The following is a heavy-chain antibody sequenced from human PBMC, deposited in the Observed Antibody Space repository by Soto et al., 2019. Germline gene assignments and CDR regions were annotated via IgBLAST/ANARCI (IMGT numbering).Heavy chain of an antibody. V-gene: IGHV1-69*12. J-gene: IGHJ6*02. CDR1: GGTFSNYA. Sequence: QVQLVQSGAEVKKPGSSVKVSCKASGGTFSNYAISWVRQAPGQGLEWMGGIIPMFDTGNYAQKFQGRVKFTADESTSTAYMELSSLRSEDTAVYYCARGAGHSYGSANYYGMDVWGLGTTVTVSS. CDR3: ARGAGHSYGSANYYGMDV. D-gene: IGHD5-18*01. CDR2: IIPMFDTG.